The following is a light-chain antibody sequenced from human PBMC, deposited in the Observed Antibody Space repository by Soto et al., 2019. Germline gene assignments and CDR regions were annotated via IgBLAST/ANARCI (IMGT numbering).Light chain of an antibody. CDR2: EVS. Sequence: SVLTQPASVSGSPGQSITISCTGTSSDVGGYNYVSWYQQHPGKAPKLMIYEVSNRPSGVSNRFSGSKSCNTASLTISGLQAEDEAEYYCSSYTSSSTTYVFGTGTKLTVL. CDR1: SSDVGGYNY. CDR3: SSYTSSSTTYV. V-gene: IGLV2-14*01. J-gene: IGLJ1*01.